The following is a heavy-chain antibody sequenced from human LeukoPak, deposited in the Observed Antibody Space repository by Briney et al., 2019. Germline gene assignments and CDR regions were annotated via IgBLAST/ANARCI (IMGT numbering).Heavy chain of an antibody. D-gene: IGHD3-22*01. CDR3: AKWSYYDSSGYHTNYYYFYMDV. Sequence: GGSLRLSCAASGFTFSSYAMHWVRQAPGKGLEYVSAISSNGGSTYYANSVKGRFTISRDNSKNTLYLQMNSLRPEDTAVYYCAKWSYYDSSGYHTNYYYFYMDVWGRGTTVTVSS. V-gene: IGHV3-64*01. CDR2: ISSNGGST. J-gene: IGHJ6*03. CDR1: GFTFSSYA.